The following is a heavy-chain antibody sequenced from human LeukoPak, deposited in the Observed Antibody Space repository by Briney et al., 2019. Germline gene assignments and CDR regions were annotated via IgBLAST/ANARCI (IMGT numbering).Heavy chain of an antibody. D-gene: IGHD1-1*01. Sequence: SETLSLTCTVSGGSLSSGSSYWSWIRQHPGKGLEWIGYIFYTGSTYCNPSLNSRINISVVTSKNQFSLQLSSVTAADTAVYYCARVGIISEPTATFYFDYWGQGTLVTVS. CDR1: GGSLSSGSSY. CDR3: ARVGIISEPTATFYFDY. V-gene: IGHV4-31*03. J-gene: IGHJ4*02. CDR2: IFYTGST.